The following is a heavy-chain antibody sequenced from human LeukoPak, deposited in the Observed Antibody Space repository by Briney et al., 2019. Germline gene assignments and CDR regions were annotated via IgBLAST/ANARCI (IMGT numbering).Heavy chain of an antibody. V-gene: IGHV3-7*01. J-gene: IGHJ5*02. CDR2: IKPDGSEK. Sequence: PGGSLRLSCEASGFTFSDYWMTWVRQAPGKGLVWVANIKPDGSEKYYVDSVKGRFTVSRDNAKKSMSLQMHGLRAEDTAVYYCARILMQQLDPAHNWFDPWGQGTLVTVSS. D-gene: IGHD1-1*01. CDR3: ARILMQQLDPAHNWFDP. CDR1: GFTFSDYW.